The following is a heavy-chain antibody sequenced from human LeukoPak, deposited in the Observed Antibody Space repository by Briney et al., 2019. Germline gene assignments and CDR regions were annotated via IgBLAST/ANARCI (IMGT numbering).Heavy chain of an antibody. Sequence: GGSLSLSGAAPGFTFRSYAMTWFRRAPGKGLGWVSAISGSGGSTYYADSVKGRFTISRDNSKNTLYLQMNSLRAEDTAVYYCAKDSGDYGLYYYCYYMDVWGKGTTVTVSS. CDR3: AKDSGDYGLYYYCYYMDV. J-gene: IGHJ6*03. CDR1: GFTFRSYA. V-gene: IGHV3-23*01. CDR2: ISGSGGST. D-gene: IGHD4-17*01.